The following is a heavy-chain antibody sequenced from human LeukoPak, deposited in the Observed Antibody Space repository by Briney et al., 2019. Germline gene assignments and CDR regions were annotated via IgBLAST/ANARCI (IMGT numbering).Heavy chain of an antibody. CDR3: ARDRYVDHGDYVGDY. D-gene: IGHD4-17*01. CDR1: VCTFSNYR. J-gene: IGHJ4*02. CDR2: ISRSSSYI. V-gene: IGHV3-21*03. Sequence: GGALRLSCASSVCTFSNYRMNEVRQPRARGLEGVSSISRSSSYIYYADSVRGRFTIYRDNANHTLSLQVNRLRADGTAVYYCARDRYVDHGDYVGDYWGQRALVTVSS.